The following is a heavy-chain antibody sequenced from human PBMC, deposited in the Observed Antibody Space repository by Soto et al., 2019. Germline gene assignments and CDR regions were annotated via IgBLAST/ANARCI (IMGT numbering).Heavy chain of an antibody. CDR1: GYTFTGYY. Sequence: QVQLVQSGAEVKKPGASVKVSCKASGYTFTGYYMHWVRQAPGQGLEWMGWINPNSGGTNYAQKFQCWVPMTRDTSISTAYMELSRLRSDDTAVYYCARDYGDYDYYYGMDVWGQGTTVTVSS. D-gene: IGHD4-17*01. J-gene: IGHJ6*02. CDR2: INPNSGGT. CDR3: ARDYGDYDYYYGMDV. V-gene: IGHV1-2*04.